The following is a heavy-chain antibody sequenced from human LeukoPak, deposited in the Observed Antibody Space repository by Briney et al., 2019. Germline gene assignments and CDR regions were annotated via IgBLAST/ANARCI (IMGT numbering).Heavy chain of an antibody. CDR2: INPNSGGT. CDR3: ATLAGGYGCLDP. CDR1: GYRFTIYD. J-gene: IGHJ5*02. Sequence: ASVKVSCKASGYRFTIYDINWVRQAPGKGLEWMGWINPNSGGTHYAQKFLGRVTMTRDTSINTAYLELSRLTSDATADCACATLAGGYGCLDPWGQGTLVTVSS. D-gene: IGHD3-22*01. V-gene: IGHV1-2*02.